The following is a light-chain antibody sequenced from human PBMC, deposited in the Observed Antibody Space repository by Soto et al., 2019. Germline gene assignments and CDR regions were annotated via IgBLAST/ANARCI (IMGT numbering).Light chain of an antibody. CDR2: EVS. V-gene: IGLV2-14*03. CDR1: SSDVGAYNY. CDR3: SSYTLSGTINYV. Sequence: QSALTQPASVSGSPGQSITISCTGTSSDVGAYNYVSWYQQHAGKAPKLKIYEVSNRPSGVSNRFSGSKSGNTASLTISGLQSEDEADYYCSSYTLSGTINYVFGTGTKLTVL. J-gene: IGLJ1*01.